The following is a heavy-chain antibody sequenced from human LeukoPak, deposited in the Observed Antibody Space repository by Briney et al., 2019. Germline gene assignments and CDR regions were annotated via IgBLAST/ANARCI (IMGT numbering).Heavy chain of an antibody. CDR3: ARENGRGVISPYFDY. D-gene: IGHD3-10*01. J-gene: IGHJ4*02. V-gene: IGHV3-66*01. Sequence: GGSLRLSCAASEFSVGSNYMTWVRQAPGKGLEWVSLIYSGGSTYYADSVKGRFTISRDNSKNMLYLQMSGLRADDTAVYYCARENGRGVISPYFDYWGQGTLVTVSS. CDR2: IYSGGST. CDR1: EFSVGSNY.